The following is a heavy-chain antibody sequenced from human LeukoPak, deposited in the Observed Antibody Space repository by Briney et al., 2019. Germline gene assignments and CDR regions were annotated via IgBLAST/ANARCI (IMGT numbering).Heavy chain of an antibody. CDR1: GFTFSSYW. D-gene: IGHD6-19*01. CDR2: IKQDGSET. Sequence: GGSLRLSCTASGFTFSSYWMSWVRQAPGKGLEWVANIKQDGSETYYVDSVKGRFAISRDNAKNSLFLQMNSLRAEDTAVYYCARDRGFKVVAGTIDYWGRGTLVTVSS. V-gene: IGHV3-7*05. J-gene: IGHJ4*02. CDR3: ARDRGFKVVAGTIDY.